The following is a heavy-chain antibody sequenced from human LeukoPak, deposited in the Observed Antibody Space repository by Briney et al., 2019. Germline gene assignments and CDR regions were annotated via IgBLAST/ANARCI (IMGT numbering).Heavy chain of an antibody. CDR2: ISGSGGTT. Sequence: GGSLRLSCAASGFTFSSYATSWVRQAPGRGPEWVSAISGSGGTTYYADSVKGRLTISRDNSKNTLYLQMNSLRAEDTAIYYCAKDRGGEVATGYWGQGTLVIVSS. V-gene: IGHV3-23*01. CDR1: GFTFSSYA. J-gene: IGHJ4*02. D-gene: IGHD4-17*01. CDR3: AKDRGGEVATGY.